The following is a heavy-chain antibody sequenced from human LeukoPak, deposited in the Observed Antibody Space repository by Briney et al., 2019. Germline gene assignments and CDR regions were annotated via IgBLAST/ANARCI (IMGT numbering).Heavy chain of an antibody. J-gene: IGHJ5*02. CDR3: ARGGDIVVVPVPTSRFDP. V-gene: IGHV1-2*04. Sequence: ASVKVSCKASGYTFTVYYMHWVRQAPGQGLEWMGWINPNSGGTNYAQKFQGWVTMTRDTSISTAYMELSRLRSDDTAVYYCARGGDIVVVPVPTSRFDPWGQGTLVTVSS. CDR1: GYTFTVYY. CDR2: INPNSGGT. D-gene: IGHD2-2*01.